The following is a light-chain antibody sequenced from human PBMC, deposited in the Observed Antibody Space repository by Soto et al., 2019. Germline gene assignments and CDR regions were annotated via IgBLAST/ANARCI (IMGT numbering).Light chain of an antibody. CDR1: QSVSGK. CDR2: DAS. J-gene: IGKJ5*01. V-gene: IGKV3-15*01. Sequence: EVLITQSPATLSLSPGERATLSCRASQSVSGKLAWYQQKPGQAPKLLIFDASTRATGVPARFSGSGSGTEFTLTISSLQSEDNAVYYCQQYNNWPPNFGQGTRLEIK. CDR3: QQYNNWPPN.